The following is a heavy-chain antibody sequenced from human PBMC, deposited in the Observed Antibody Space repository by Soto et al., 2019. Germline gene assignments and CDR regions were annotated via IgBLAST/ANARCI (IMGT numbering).Heavy chain of an antibody. CDR3: ARHRHPRGTVGATSPLDP. J-gene: IGHJ5*02. Sequence: GGSLRLSXAISGFSVSSNYLSWVRQAPGKGLEWVSVHYSGGSTYYADSVQGRFTISRDKSNNTLYLQMRRVRAEDTAVYFCARHRHPRGTVGATSPLDPWGQGTQVT. V-gene: IGHV3-53*01. CDR2: HYSGGST. CDR1: GFSVSSNY. D-gene: IGHD1-26*01.